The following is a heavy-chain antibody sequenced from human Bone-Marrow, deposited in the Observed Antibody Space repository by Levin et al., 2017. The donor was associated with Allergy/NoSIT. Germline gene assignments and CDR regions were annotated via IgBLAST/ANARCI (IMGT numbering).Heavy chain of an antibody. V-gene: IGHV3-53*01. CDR3: ARGWFGELLSH. D-gene: IGHD3-10*01. J-gene: IGHJ4*02. CDR1: GFTVSSYY. Sequence: GESLKISCAASGFTVSSYYMSWVRQAPGKGPELVSVIYSGGSTYYADSVKGRFTISRDNSKNTLYLQMNSLRAEDTAVYYCARGWFGELLSHWGQGTLVTVSS. CDR2: IYSGGST.